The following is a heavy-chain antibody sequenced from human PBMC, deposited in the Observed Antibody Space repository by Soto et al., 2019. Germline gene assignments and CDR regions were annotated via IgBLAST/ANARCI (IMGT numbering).Heavy chain of an antibody. CDR1: GFTFSSYC. D-gene: IGHD1-7*01. Sequence: EVQLVESGGGLVQPGGSLRLSCEASGFTFSSYCMTWVRQAPGKGLEWVAHIKQDGSERYYVDSVKGRFPISRDNAKNSLYLQMNSLRAEDTAVYYCARVPSTRDIWSYGVGGRYYYYYMDVWGKGTTVTVSS. CDR3: ARVPSTRDIWSYGVGGRYYYYYMDV. V-gene: IGHV3-7*04. J-gene: IGHJ6*03. CDR2: IKQDGSER.